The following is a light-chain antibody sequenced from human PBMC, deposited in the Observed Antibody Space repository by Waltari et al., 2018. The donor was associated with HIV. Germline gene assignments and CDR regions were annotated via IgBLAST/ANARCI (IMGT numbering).Light chain of an antibody. V-gene: IGLV1-44*01. J-gene: IGLJ2*01. CDR1: SSNIGSTP. CDR3: AAWDDSLNGNV. Sequence: QSVLTQPPSASGPPGQRVTISCSGSSSNIGSTPVTWYQQLPGTAPELLIYSNNQRPSGVPDRFSGSKSGTSASLAISGLQSEDEADYYCAAWDDSLNGNVFGGGTKLTVL. CDR2: SNN.